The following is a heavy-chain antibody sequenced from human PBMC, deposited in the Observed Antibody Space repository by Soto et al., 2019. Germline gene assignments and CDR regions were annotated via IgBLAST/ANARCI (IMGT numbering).Heavy chain of an antibody. CDR2: ISYDGSNK. J-gene: IGHJ6*02. Sequence: GGSLRLSCAASGFPFTSYGMHWVLQAPGKGLEWVAVISYDGSNKYYADSVKGRFTISRDNSKNTLYLQMNSLRAEDMAVYSCAKEWRTMGNYYYYHGMDVWGQGTTVTVSS. CDR1: GFPFTSYG. V-gene: IGHV3-30*18. CDR3: AKEWRTMGNYYYYHGMDV. D-gene: IGHD1-1*01.